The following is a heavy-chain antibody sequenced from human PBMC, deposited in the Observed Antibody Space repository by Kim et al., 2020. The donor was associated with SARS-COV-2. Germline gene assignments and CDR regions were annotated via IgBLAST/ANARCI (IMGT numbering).Heavy chain of an antibody. CDR1: GFTFSSYS. D-gene: IGHD6-19*01. V-gene: IGHV3-48*02. J-gene: IGHJ6*02. Sequence: GGSLRLSCAASGFTFSSYSMNWVRQAPGKGLEWVSYISSSSSTIYYADSVKGRFTISRDNAKNSLYLQMNSLRDEDTAVYYCARDTVAGTRYGQYYYGMDVWGQGTTVTVSS. CDR2: ISSSSSTI. CDR3: ARDTVAGTRYGQYYYGMDV.